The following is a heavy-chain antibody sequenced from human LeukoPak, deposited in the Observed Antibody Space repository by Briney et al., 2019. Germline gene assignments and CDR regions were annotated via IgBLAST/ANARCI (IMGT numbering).Heavy chain of an antibody. CDR1: GFTFSSYA. CDR3: ARAREDYDFWSGPFDY. Sequence: PGRSLRLSCAASGFTFSSYAMHWVRQAPGKGLEWVAVISYDGSNKYYADSVKGRFTISRDNSKNTLYLQMNSLGAEDTAVYYCARAREDYDFWSGPFDYWGQGTLVTVSS. D-gene: IGHD3-3*01. CDR2: ISYDGSNK. J-gene: IGHJ4*02. V-gene: IGHV3-30-3*01.